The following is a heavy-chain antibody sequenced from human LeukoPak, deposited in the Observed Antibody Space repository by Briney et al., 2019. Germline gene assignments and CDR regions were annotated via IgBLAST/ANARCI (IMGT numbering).Heavy chain of an antibody. J-gene: IGHJ4*02. D-gene: IGHD3-22*01. CDR1: GFDFGAYE. CDR3: TTLGYHLDS. Sequence: GGSLRLSCAAFGFDFGAYEMNWVRQAPGKGLEWVAYFAGSDTTKYYADSVRGRFTISRDNAKKSLYLQMNSLRAEDTALYYCTTLGYHLDSWGQGTLVTVSS. V-gene: IGHV3-48*03. CDR2: FAGSDTTK.